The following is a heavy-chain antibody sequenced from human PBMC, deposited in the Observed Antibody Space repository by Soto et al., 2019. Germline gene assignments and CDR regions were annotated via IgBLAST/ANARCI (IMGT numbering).Heavy chain of an antibody. CDR1: GGSFSGYY. J-gene: IGHJ4*02. V-gene: IGHV4-34*01. CDR2: INHSGST. D-gene: IGHD6-19*01. CDR3: AGSAGSSIAVAGYYFDY. Sequence: SETLSLTCAVYGGSFSGYYWSWIRQPPGKGLEWIGEINHSGSTNYNPSLKSRVTISVDTSKNQFSLKLSSVTAADTAVYYCAGSAGSSIAVAGYYFDYWGQGTLVTVSS.